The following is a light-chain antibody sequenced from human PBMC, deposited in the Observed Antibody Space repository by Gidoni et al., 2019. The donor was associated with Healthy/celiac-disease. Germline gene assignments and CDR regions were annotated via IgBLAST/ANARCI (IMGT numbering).Light chain of an antibody. J-gene: IGKJ4*01. CDR1: QCVSSSY. CDR3: QQYGSSPLT. V-gene: IGKV3-20*01. CDR2: GAS. Sequence: EIGLTQTPVNLSLSPGERATRSCIACQCVSSSYLAWYQQKPGQPPRLLIYGASSRSTCIPDRFSGSGSGTDFTLTISRLEPEDFAVYYCQQYGSSPLTFGGGTKVEIK.